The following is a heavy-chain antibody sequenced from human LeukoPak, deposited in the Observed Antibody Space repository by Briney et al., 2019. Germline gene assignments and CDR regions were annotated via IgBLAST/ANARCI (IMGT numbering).Heavy chain of an antibody. J-gene: IGHJ2*01. V-gene: IGHV3-9*01. CDR3: AKGVVRYWYFDL. D-gene: IGHD2-15*01. CDR1: GFTFDDYA. CDR2: ISLNSGSI. Sequence: GGSLRLSCAASGFTFDDYAMHCVRQGPGKGLERVSGISLNSGSIGYADSVKGRFTISRDNAKNYLYLQMNSVRAEDTALCYCAKGVVRYWYFDLWGRGTLVTVSS.